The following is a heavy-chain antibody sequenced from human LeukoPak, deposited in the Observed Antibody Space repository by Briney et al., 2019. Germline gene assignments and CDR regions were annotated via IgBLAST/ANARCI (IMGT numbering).Heavy chain of an antibody. V-gene: IGHV3-21*06. J-gene: IGHJ4*02. D-gene: IGHD5-12*01. CDR2: ISSDSSYI. Sequence: GGSLRLSCAASGFPFSGYSIYWVRQAPGKGLEWVSSISSDSSYIFYADSVKGRFTISRDNARDSLYLQMNSLRAEDTAVYYCARHIGYSAWNPDYWGQGTLVTVSS. CDR1: GFPFSGYS. CDR3: ARHIGYSAWNPDY.